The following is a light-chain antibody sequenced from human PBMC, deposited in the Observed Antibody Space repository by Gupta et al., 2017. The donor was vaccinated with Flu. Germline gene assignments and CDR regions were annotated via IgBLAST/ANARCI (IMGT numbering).Light chain of an antibody. J-gene: IGLJ1*01. Sequence: QSAPTQPRSVSGSPGQSVTISCTGTSNDVGGYNRVSWYEQRPGKAPKLILYDVTERPSGVPDRFSDSKSGNTASLTISGLQADDEADYYCSSHAGRGTWVFGTGTTVTVL. CDR1: SNDVGGYNR. V-gene: IGLV2-11*01. CDR2: DVT. CDR3: SSHAGRGTWV.